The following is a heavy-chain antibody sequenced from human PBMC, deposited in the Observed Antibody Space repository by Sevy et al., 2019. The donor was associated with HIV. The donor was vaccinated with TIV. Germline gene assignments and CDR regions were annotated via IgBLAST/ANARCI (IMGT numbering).Heavy chain of an antibody. CDR1: GFNFRIYA. CDR3: ATGRQGATYGY. D-gene: IGHD1-26*01. J-gene: IGHJ4*02. Sequence: GGSLRLSCAASGFNFRIYAMHWVRQAPGKGLEWVGVISYDGSDKFYAEAVKGRFTISRDNSQNMVFLQLNSLRGDDSAVYYCATGRQGATYGYWGQGTPVTVSS. CDR2: ISYDGSDK. V-gene: IGHV3-30*03.